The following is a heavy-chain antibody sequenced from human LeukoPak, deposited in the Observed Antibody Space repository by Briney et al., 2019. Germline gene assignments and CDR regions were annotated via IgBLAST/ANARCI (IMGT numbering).Heavy chain of an antibody. V-gene: IGHV3-48*02. CDR2: ISSSSTV. CDR1: GFTFSRYS. J-gene: IGHJ4*02. D-gene: IGHD3-10*01. Sequence: GGSLRLSCAASGFTFSRYSMNWVRQAPGKGLEWASYISSSSTVYCADSLKGRFTISRDNAKNSLYLQMNSLRDEDTAVYYCARAQTYYGSGSYLYWGQGTLVTVSS. CDR3: ARAQTYYGSGSYLY.